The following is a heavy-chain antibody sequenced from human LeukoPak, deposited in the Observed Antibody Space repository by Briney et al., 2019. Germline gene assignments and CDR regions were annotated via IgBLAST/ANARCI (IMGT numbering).Heavy chain of an antibody. Sequence: ASVKVSCKASGYTFTDFGINWVRQAPGQGLEWMGWISGYNDNTHYAKKFQGRVTLTTDTPTSTAYMELRSLRSDDTAVYYCARDGTSTDDYWGQGTLVTVSS. V-gene: IGHV1-18*01. D-gene: IGHD1-7*01. CDR2: ISGYNDNT. CDR1: GYTFTDFG. CDR3: ARDGTSTDDY. J-gene: IGHJ4*02.